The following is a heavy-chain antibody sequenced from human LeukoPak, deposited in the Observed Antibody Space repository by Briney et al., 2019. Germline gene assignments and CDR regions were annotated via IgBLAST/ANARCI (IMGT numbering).Heavy chain of an antibody. CDR3: VTDLRAGYYYDRGLTGL. CDR2: ISSGGDYT. Sequence: GGSLGLSCATSGLPFSTYAMSWVRQPPGKGLEWVSGISSGGDYTYYADSVTGRFTISRDNSKNTLYPQMNSLRGDDTAAYYCVTDLRAGYYYDRGLTGLWGQGTLVTVSS. CDR1: GLPFSTYA. V-gene: IGHV3-23*01. J-gene: IGHJ4*02. D-gene: IGHD3-22*01.